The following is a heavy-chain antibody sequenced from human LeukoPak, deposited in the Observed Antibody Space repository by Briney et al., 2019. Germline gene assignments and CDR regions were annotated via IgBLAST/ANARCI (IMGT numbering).Heavy chain of an antibody. D-gene: IGHD2-15*01. V-gene: IGHV3-11*01. CDR3: TKAPIVSCSGAFCYPFGS. Sequence: GGSLRLSCTASGFIFSDYYMGWIRQAPGRGLEWISYISNSGTWIRYADSVKGRFSISRDNSKNTLFLQMNSLRAEDTAIYYCTKAPIVSCSGAFCYPFGSWGQGTLVTVSS. CDR2: ISNSGTWI. CDR1: GFIFSDYY. J-gene: IGHJ4*02.